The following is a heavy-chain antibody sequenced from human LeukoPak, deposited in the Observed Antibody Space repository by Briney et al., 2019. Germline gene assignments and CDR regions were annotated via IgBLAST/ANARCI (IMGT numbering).Heavy chain of an antibody. CDR3: ARVPTVTPYIDY. Sequence: PSETLSLTCAVYGGSFSVYYWSWIRQPPGKGLESIGEINHSGSTNYNPSLKSRVTISVDTSKNQFSLKLSSVTAADTAVYYCARVPTVTPYIDYWGQGTLVTVSS. CDR1: GGSFSVYY. D-gene: IGHD4-17*01. V-gene: IGHV4-34*01. CDR2: INHSGST. J-gene: IGHJ4*02.